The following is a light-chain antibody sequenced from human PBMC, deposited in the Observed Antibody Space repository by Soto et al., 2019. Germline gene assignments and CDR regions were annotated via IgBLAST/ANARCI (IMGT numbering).Light chain of an antibody. CDR3: QQRNIWPPVT. J-gene: IGKJ5*01. CDR2: GAF. CDR1: PSVNND. Sequence: EIVLTQSPATLSLSPGERATLSCRASPSVNNDLAWYQQKPGQAPRLRIYGAFNSATGIPARFSGSGSGTDFNLTISSLEPEDFAVYYCQQRNIWPPVTFGQGPRLEIK. V-gene: IGKV3-11*01.